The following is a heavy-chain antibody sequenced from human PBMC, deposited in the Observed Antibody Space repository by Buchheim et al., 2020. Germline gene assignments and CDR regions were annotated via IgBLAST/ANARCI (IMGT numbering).Heavy chain of an antibody. V-gene: IGHV3-23*01. D-gene: IGHD3-22*01. Sequence: EVQLLESGGGLVQPGGSLRLSCAASGFTFSSYAMSWVRQAPGKGLEWVSGTSGGGGSTDYADSVKGRFTISRDNSKNTLYLQMNSLRAEDTAVYYCAKSIYYYDSSAYPYYFDYWGQGTL. CDR2: TSGGGGST. J-gene: IGHJ4*02. CDR1: GFTFSSYA. CDR3: AKSIYYYDSSAYPYYFDY.